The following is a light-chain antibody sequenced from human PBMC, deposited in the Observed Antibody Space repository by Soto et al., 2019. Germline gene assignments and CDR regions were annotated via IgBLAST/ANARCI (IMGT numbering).Light chain of an antibody. CDR1: QSVNRN. Sequence: EIVMTQSPATLSVSPGERATLSCRASQSVNRNLAWYQQKPGQAPRLLISAASTRATGIPARFSGSGSETEFTLTISSLQSDYFAVYYCQQYNNWWTFGQGTKVEMK. J-gene: IGKJ1*01. CDR3: QQYNNWWT. V-gene: IGKV3-15*01. CDR2: AAS.